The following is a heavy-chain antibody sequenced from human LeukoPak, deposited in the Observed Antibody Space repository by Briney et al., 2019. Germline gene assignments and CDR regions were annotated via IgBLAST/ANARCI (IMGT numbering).Heavy chain of an antibody. CDR3: AKAFGYSYGPTGYFDY. CDR1: GFTVSSYG. J-gene: IGHJ4*02. D-gene: IGHD5-18*01. CDR2: ISYDGSNK. Sequence: GGSLRLSCAASGFTVSSYGMHWVRQAPGKGLEWVAVISYDGSNKYYADSVKGRFTISRDNSKNTLYLQMNSLRAEDTAVYYCAKAFGYSYGPTGYFDYWGQGTLVTVSS. V-gene: IGHV3-30*18.